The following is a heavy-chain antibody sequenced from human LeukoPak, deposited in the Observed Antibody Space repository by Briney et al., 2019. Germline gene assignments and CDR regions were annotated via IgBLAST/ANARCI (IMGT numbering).Heavy chain of an antibody. CDR2: INPSGGST. CDR3: ASPIVGATPDAFDI. V-gene: IGHV1-46*01. D-gene: IGHD1-26*01. Sequence: ASVTVSCKASGYTFTNYYMHWVRPAPGQGLEWMGLINPSGGSTSYAQQFQGRVTMTRDTSTSTVYMELSSLRSEDTAVYYCASPIVGATPDAFDIWGQGTMVTVSS. CDR1: GYTFTNYY. J-gene: IGHJ3*02.